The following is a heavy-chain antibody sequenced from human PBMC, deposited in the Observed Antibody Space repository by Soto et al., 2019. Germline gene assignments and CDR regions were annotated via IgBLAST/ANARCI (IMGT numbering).Heavy chain of an antibody. V-gene: IGHV3-74*01. CDR3: ARAGRYCSGGSCYASWYYYYYMDV. D-gene: IGHD2-15*01. CDR2: INSDGSST. CDR1: GFTFSSYW. J-gene: IGHJ6*03. Sequence: GGSLRLSCAASGFTFSSYWMHWVRQAPGKGLVWVSRINSDGSSTSYADSVKGRFTISRDNAKNTLYLQMNSLRAEDTAVYYCARAGRYCSGGSCYASWYYYYYMDVWGKGTTVTVSS.